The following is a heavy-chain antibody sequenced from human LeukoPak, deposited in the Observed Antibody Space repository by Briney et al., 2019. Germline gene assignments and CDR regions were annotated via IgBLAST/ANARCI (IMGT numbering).Heavy chain of an antibody. Sequence: GGSLRLSCAASGFTFSRSWMTWVRQAPGKGLEWEASINEDGSEIHYVDSVKGRFTISRDNAKNSLYLQMNSLRAEDTAVYYCAELGITMIGGVWGKGTTVTISS. CDR3: AELGITMIGGV. J-gene: IGHJ6*04. CDR1: GFTFSRSW. D-gene: IGHD3-10*02. CDR2: INEDGSEI. V-gene: IGHV3-7*01.